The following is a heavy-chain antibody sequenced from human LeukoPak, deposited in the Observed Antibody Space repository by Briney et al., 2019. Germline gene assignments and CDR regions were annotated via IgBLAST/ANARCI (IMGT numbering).Heavy chain of an antibody. D-gene: IGHD3/OR15-3a*01. CDR3: ARDGQEDAFDI. CDR1: GYTFTSYD. J-gene: IGHJ3*02. V-gene: IGHV1-8*03. Sequence: GASVKVSCKASGYTFTSYDINWVRQATGQGLEWMGWMNPNSGNTGYAQKFQGRVTIIRNTSISTAYMELSSLRSEDTAVYYCARDGQEDAFDIWGQGTMVTVSS. CDR2: MNPNSGNT.